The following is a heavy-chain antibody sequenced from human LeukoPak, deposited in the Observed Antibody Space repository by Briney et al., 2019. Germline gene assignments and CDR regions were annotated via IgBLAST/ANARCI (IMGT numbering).Heavy chain of an antibody. V-gene: IGHV4-59*08. CDR2: VYYSGTI. CDR3: ARHGTAAGPFQL. D-gene: IGHD2-21*02. J-gene: IGHJ1*01. Sequence: SETLSLTCTVSGGAIDNYYWSWIRHPPGKGLEWIAYVYYSGTINYNPSLESRVTISVDTSKNQFSLRLTSVAAADTAVYYCARHGTAAGPFQLWGQGTLVTVSS. CDR1: GGAIDNYY.